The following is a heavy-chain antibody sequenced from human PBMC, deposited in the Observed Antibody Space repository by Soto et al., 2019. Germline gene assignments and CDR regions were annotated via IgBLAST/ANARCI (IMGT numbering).Heavy chain of an antibody. V-gene: IGHV3-23*01. D-gene: IGHD3-3*01. CDR3: AKNPYDFWSGYYYFDY. CDR1: GFTFSSYA. Sequence: GGSLRLSCAASGFTFSSYAMSWVRQAPGKGLEWVSAISGSGGSTYYADSVKGRFTISRDNSKNTLYLQMNSLRAEDTAVYYCAKNPYDFWSGYYYFDYWGQGTLVTVSS. CDR2: ISGSGGST. J-gene: IGHJ4*02.